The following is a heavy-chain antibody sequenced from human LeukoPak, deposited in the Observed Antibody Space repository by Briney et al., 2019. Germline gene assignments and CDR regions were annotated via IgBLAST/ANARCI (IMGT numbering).Heavy chain of an antibody. CDR2: INSGSTTI. CDR1: GFPFNSYS. CDR3: ARSRTSNRYFDL. J-gene: IGHJ2*01. V-gene: IGHV3-48*01. Sequence: GGSLRLSCAASGFPFNSYSMNWVRQAPGKGPEWVSYINSGSTTIYSADSVKGRFAISRDNAKNSLFLQMNSLRAEDTAVYYCARSRTSNRYFDLWGRGTLVTVSS. D-gene: IGHD2-8*01.